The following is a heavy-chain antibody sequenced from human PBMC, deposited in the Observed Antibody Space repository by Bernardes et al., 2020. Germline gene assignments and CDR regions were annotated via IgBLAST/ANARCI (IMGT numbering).Heavy chain of an antibody. CDR2: LNGDGSGT. CDR1: GFNFISYS. V-gene: IGHV3-74*03. CDR3: ARDSGERGFDP. Sequence: GGSLRLSCAASGFNFISYSMHWVRQAPGKGPVWVSRLNGDGSGTMYADSVQGRFTVSRDNGKNTLYLQMNSLRAEDTAVYYCARDSGERGFDPWGQGTLVTVSS. J-gene: IGHJ5*02. D-gene: IGHD3-10*01.